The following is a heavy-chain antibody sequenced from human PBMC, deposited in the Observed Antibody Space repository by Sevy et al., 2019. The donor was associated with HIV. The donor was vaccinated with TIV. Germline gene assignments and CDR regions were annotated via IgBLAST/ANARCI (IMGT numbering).Heavy chain of an antibody. Sequence: ASVKVSCKVSGYTLTQFSMHWVRQAPGKGLEWMTTFDPEDGDPEDSKTIYAQKFLGRVTMTEDTSTDTAYMELSSLRSAYTAVYYCATTKDYYDSSGYPFDYWGQGTLVTVSS. J-gene: IGHJ4*02. CDR3: ATTKDYYDSSGYPFDY. CDR2: FDPEDGDPEDSKT. D-gene: IGHD3-22*01. CDR1: GYTLTQFS. V-gene: IGHV1-24*01.